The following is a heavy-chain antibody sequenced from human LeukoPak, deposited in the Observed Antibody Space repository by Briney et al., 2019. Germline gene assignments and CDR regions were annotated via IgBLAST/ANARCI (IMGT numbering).Heavy chain of an antibody. J-gene: IGHJ4*02. CDR3: ARGGSYRFDY. Sequence: GGSLRLSCVASGFTFSSHWMNWVRQAPGKGLEWVANIKQDGSEKSYVDSVKGRFTISRDNAKNSLYLQMNSLRAEDTAVYYCARGGSYRFDYWGQGTLVTVSS. D-gene: IGHD1-26*01. CDR2: IKQDGSEK. CDR1: GFTFSSHW. V-gene: IGHV3-7*01.